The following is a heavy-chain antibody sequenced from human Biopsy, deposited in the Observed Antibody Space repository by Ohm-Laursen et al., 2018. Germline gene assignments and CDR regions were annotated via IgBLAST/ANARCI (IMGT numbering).Heavy chain of an antibody. D-gene: IGHD3-9*01. Sequence: SVKVSCKSPGGTFSNYGVNWMRQAPGQGLEWLGGNIPILGTGNYAQKFQDRVTVAADTSTSTATMELRSLRSDDTAVYYCATKLTGYFHHWGQGTLVIVSS. CDR1: GGTFSNYG. CDR3: ATKLTGYFHH. J-gene: IGHJ1*01. CDR2: NIPILGTG. V-gene: IGHV1-69*06.